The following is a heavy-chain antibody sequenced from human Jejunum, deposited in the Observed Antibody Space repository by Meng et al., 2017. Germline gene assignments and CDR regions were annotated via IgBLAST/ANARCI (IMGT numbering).Heavy chain of an antibody. CDR2: INDSGST. Sequence: QVKLQQWGAGLLKPSETLSLTCAVYGGSISDYYWTWIRQPPGKGLGWIGEINDSGSTNYNPSLKSRVTISVGTSKSQFYLRVSSVTAADTAVYYCARGNEYSNYGADFWGQGTLVTVSS. CDR3: ARGNEYSNYGADF. D-gene: IGHD4-11*01. V-gene: IGHV4-34*01. J-gene: IGHJ4*02. CDR1: GGSISDYY.